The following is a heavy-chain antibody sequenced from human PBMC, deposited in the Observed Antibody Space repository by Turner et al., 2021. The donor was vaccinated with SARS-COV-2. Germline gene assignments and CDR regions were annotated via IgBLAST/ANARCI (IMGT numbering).Heavy chain of an antibody. Sequence: EVPLVVSGGGLILPGGSLRLSCAASGFTVSSNYMSWVRQAPGKGLEWVSVIYSGGSTYYTDSVKGRFTISRDNSKNTLYLQMTSLRAEDTAVYYCARDYGDYYFDYWGQGTLVTVSS. CDR3: ARDYGDYYFDY. D-gene: IGHD4-17*01. V-gene: IGHV3-53*01. J-gene: IGHJ4*02. CDR1: GFTVSSNY. CDR2: IYSGGST.